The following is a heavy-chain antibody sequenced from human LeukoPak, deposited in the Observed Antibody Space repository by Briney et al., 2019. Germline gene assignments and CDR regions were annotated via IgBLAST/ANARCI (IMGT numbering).Heavy chain of an antibody. CDR2: ISGSGGST. V-gene: IGHV3-23*01. CDR1: GFTFSTYA. D-gene: IGHD2-2*01. Sequence: GGSLRLSCAASGFTFSTYAMSWVRQAPGKGLEWVSTISGSGGSTHYADSEKGRFTISRDNSKNTLYLQMNSLRAEDTAVYYCAKGVGGCSSTSCSIYFQHWGQGTLVTVSS. J-gene: IGHJ1*01. CDR3: AKGVGGCSSTSCSIYFQH.